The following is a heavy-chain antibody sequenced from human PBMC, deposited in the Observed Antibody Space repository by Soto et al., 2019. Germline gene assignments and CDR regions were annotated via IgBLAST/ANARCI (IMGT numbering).Heavy chain of an antibody. V-gene: IGHV4-39*01. J-gene: IGHJ5*02. Sequence: QLQLQESGPGLVKPSETLSLTCTVSGGSISSSSYYWGWIRQPPGKGLEWIGSIYYSGSTYYNPSLKGRVTISVDTSKNQFSLKLSSVTAADTAVYYGARHGVAARGKFDPWGQGTLVTVSS. CDR1: GGSISSSSYY. CDR2: IYYSGST. CDR3: ARHGVAARGKFDP. D-gene: IGHD6-6*01.